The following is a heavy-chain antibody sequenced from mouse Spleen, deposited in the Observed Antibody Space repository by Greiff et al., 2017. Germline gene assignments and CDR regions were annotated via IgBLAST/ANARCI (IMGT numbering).Heavy chain of an antibody. J-gene: IGHJ3*01. V-gene: IGHV1-15*01. CDR2: IDPETGGT. CDR3: TRSSYYGSSPFAY. D-gene: IGHD1-1*01. CDR1: GYTFTDYE. Sequence: QVQLQQSGAELVRPGASVTLSCKASGYTFTDYEMHWVKQTPVHGLEWIGAIDPETGGTAYNQKFKGKAILTADKSSSTAYMELRSLTSEDSAVYYCTRSSYYGSSPFAYWGQGTLVTVSA.